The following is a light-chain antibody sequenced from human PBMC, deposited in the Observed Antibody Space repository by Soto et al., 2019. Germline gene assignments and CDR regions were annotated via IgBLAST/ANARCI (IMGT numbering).Light chain of an antibody. Sequence: QSVLTQPPSASGTPGQRVTISCSGSSSNIGSNYVYWYQQLPGTAPKLLIYSNNQRPSGVPDRFSGSKSGTSASLAISGLRSEAEADYYCAAWDASLSGVVFGGGTKLTGL. CDR2: SNN. J-gene: IGLJ2*01. V-gene: IGLV1-47*02. CDR1: SSNIGSNY. CDR3: AAWDASLSGVV.